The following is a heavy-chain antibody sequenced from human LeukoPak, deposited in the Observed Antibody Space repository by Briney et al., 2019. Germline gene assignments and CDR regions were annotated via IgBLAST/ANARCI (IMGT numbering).Heavy chain of an antibody. CDR2: IYYSGST. CDR3: ARGTSGHCSGGSCYSFDI. V-gene: IGHV4-59*01. Sequence: SETLSLTCTVSGGSISSYYWSWIRQPPGKGLEWIGYIYYSGSTNYNPSLKSRVTISVDTSKNQFSLKLSSVTAADTAVYYCARGTSGHCSGGSCYSFDIWGQGTMVTVSS. J-gene: IGHJ3*02. CDR1: GGSISSYY. D-gene: IGHD2-15*01.